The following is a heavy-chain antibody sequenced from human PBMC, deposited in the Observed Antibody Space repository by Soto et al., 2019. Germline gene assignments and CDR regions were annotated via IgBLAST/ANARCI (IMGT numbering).Heavy chain of an antibody. CDR3: AKDSGGGTYYYYGMDV. J-gene: IGHJ6*02. V-gene: IGHV3-9*01. CDR1: GFTFDDYA. Sequence: EVQLVESGGGLVQPGRSLRLSCAAPGFTFDDYAMHWVRQAPGKGLEWVSGISWNSGSIGYADSVKGRFTISRDNAKNSLYLQMNSLRAEDTALYYCAKDSGGGTYYYYGMDVWGQGTTVTVSS. D-gene: IGHD2-15*01. CDR2: ISWNSGSI.